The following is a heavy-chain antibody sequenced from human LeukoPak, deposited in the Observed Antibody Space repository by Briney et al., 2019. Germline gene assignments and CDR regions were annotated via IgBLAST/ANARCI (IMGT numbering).Heavy chain of an antibody. CDR3: ARSLPPGSSWYGDYYYMDV. D-gene: IGHD6-13*01. Sequence: VASVKVSCKASGYTFTSYGISWVRQAPGQGLEWMGWISAYSGNTNYAQKLQGRVTMTTDTSTSTAYMELRSLRSDDTAVYYCARSLPPGSSWYGDYYYMDVWGKGTTVTVSS. V-gene: IGHV1-18*01. CDR1: GYTFTSYG. CDR2: ISAYSGNT. J-gene: IGHJ6*03.